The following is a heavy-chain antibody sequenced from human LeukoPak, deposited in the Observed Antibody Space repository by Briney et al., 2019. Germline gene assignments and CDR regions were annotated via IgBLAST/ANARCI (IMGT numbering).Heavy chain of an antibody. J-gene: IGHJ4*02. CDR2: ISAYNGNT. V-gene: IGHV1-18*01. Sequence: ASVKVSCKASGYTFTSYGISWVRQAPGQGLEWMGWISAYNGNTNYAQNLQGRVTMTTDTSTSTAYMELRSLRSDDTAVYYCARDALKYASGADKGLDYWGQGTLVTVSS. D-gene: IGHD3-10*01. CDR3: ARDALKYASGADKGLDY. CDR1: GYTFTSYG.